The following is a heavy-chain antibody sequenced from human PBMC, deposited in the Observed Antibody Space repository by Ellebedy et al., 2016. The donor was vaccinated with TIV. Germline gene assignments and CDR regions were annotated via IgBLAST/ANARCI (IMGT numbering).Heavy chain of an antibody. J-gene: IGHJ6*02. CDR3: AREVWDSSGYADYYGMDV. V-gene: IGHV1-46*04. D-gene: IGHD3-22*01. Sequence: AASVKVSCKASGYTFTSYYMHWVRQAPGQGLEWMGIINPSGGSTSYAQKLQGRVTMTRDTSTSTVYMELSSLRSEDTAVYYCAREVWDSSGYADYYGMDVWGQGTTVTVSS. CDR2: INPSGGST. CDR1: GYTFTSYY.